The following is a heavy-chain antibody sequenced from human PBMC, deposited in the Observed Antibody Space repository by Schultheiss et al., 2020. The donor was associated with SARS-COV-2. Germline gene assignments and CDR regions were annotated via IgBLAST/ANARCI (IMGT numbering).Heavy chain of an antibody. Sequence: SETLSLTCTVSGGSISSGDYYWSWIRQPPGKGLEWIGYIYYSGSTYYNPSLKSRVTISVDTSKNQFSLKLSSVTAADTAVYYCARGVGGYYDRNWFDPWGQGTLVTVSS. CDR1: GGSISSGDYY. V-gene: IGHV4-30-4*01. J-gene: IGHJ5*02. D-gene: IGHD3-3*01. CDR2: IYYSGST. CDR3: ARGVGGYYDRNWFDP.